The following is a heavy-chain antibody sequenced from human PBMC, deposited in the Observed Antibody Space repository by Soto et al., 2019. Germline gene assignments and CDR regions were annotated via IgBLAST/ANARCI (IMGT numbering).Heavy chain of an antibody. CDR3: ARDLTTVTHPFDY. Sequence: ASVKVSCKASGYSFTGNSMHWVRQAPGQGLEWMGWINTGNANTKYSQKFQGRLTITRDTSATTAYMELSSLRSEDTAVYYCARDLTTVTHPFDYWGQGTLVTVSS. V-gene: IGHV1-3*04. D-gene: IGHD4-17*01. CDR1: GYSFTGNS. J-gene: IGHJ4*02. CDR2: INTGNANT.